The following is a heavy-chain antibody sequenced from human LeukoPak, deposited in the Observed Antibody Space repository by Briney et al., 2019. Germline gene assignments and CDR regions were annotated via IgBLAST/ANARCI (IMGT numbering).Heavy chain of an antibody. CDR2: ISSSGSTI. J-gene: IGHJ4*02. Sequence: PGGSLRLSCAASGFTFSSYEMNWVRQAPGKGLEWVSYISSSGSTIYYADSVKGRFTISRDNAKNSLYLQMDSLRAEDTAVYYCARGGVPVVITTFTYWGQGTLVTVSS. D-gene: IGHD3-22*01. CDR1: GFTFSSYE. CDR3: ARGGVPVVITTFTY. V-gene: IGHV3-48*03.